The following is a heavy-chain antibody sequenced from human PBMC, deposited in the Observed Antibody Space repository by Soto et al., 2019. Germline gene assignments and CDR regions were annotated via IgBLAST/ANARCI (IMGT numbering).Heavy chain of an antibody. V-gene: IGHV1-69*13. CDR2: IIPIFGTA. D-gene: IGHD3-22*01. Sequence: SVKVSCNAAGGAFSCYAISWVRQAPGQGLEWMGGIIPIFGTANYAQKFQGRVTITADESTSTAYMELSSLRSEDTAVYYCASIGNYYDSSGYFPRTNWFDP. J-gene: IGHJ5*02. CDR3: ASIGNYYDSSGYFPRTNWFDP. CDR1: GGAFSCYA.